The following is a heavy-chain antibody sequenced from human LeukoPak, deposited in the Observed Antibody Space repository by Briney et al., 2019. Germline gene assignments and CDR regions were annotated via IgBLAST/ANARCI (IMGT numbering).Heavy chain of an antibody. J-gene: IGHJ4*02. CDR1: GFRFEDYA. CDR2: ISWNSGDI. D-gene: IGHD1-1*01. Sequence: GGSLRLSCVASGFRFEDYAFHWVRQAPGKGLEWVSGISWNSGDIGYADSVKGRSTISRDNAKKSLYLQMKYLRTEDTALYYCVPDAPALADSWGQGTLVIVSS. V-gene: IGHV3-9*01. CDR3: VPDAPALADS.